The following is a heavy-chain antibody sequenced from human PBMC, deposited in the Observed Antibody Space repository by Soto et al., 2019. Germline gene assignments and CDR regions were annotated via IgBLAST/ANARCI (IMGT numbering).Heavy chain of an antibody. CDR3: VNDATQPFSD. CDR2: ISGTAHAS. CDR1: GFDFSNYG. V-gene: IGHV3-23*01. J-gene: IGHJ4*02. Sequence: EVQLLESGGGLVQPGGSLRISCAASGFDFSNYGMSWVRQAQGKGLEWVSAISGTAHASYYAASVKGRFTISRDNSKNTLYLHMNSLRVEDTAVYFCVNDATQPFSDWGQGSLVTVS.